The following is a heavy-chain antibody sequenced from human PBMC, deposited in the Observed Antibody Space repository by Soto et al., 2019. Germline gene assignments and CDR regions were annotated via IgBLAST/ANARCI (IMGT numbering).Heavy chain of an antibody. J-gene: IGHJ4*02. V-gene: IGHV4-34*02. CDR3: AGVPWFGMDGRY. D-gene: IGHD3-10*01. CDR2: INHSGST. CDR1: GGSFSGYY. Sequence: QVQLQQWGAGLLKPSETLSLTCAVYGGSFSGYYWSWIRQPPGKGLEWIGEINHSGSTIYNPSLESRXXIXVXXSKNQFALKLSSVTAADTAVYYCAGVPWFGMDGRYWGQGTLVTVSS.